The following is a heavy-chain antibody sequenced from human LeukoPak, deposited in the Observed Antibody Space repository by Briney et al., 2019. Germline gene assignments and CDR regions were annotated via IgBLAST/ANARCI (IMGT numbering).Heavy chain of an antibody. CDR1: GFTFSSYG. Sequence: PGRSLRLSCAASGFTFSSYGMHWVRQAPGKGLEWVANINEDGRETNFVDSVKGRFTISRNNAKNSLYLQMSGLGAEDTAVYYCARGNYDILNWGQGTLVTVSS. D-gene: IGHD3-9*01. J-gene: IGHJ4*02. CDR3: ARGNYDILN. CDR2: INEDGRET. V-gene: IGHV3-7*05.